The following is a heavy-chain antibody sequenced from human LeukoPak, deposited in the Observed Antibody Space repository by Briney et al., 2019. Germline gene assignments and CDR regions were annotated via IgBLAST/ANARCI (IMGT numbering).Heavy chain of an antibody. CDR1: GFTFIDYD. D-gene: IGHD6-19*01. CDR2: IGIRGDT. J-gene: IGHJ4*02. Sequence: PGGSLRLSCADSGFTFIDYDMPWVRQVIGKGLEWVSAIGIRGDTHYSGSVKGRFTISRENAESSLYLQMNSLRAEDTAVYYRARGGIQVSGIDEFDYWGQGTLVTVSS. V-gene: IGHV3-13*01. CDR3: ARGGIQVSGIDEFDY.